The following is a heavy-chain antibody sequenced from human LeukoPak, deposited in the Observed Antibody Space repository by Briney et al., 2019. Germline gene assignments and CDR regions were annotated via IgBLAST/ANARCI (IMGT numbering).Heavy chain of an antibody. Sequence: GGSLRLSCAASGFTFSSYDMHWVRQATGKGLEWVSAIGTAGDTYYPGSVKGRFTISRENAKNSLYLQMNSLRAGDTAVYYCARGNMVRGAPPSGMDVWGQGTTVTVSS. CDR1: GFTFSSYD. CDR3: ARGNMVRGAPPSGMDV. D-gene: IGHD3-10*01. V-gene: IGHV3-13*01. J-gene: IGHJ6*02. CDR2: IGTAGDT.